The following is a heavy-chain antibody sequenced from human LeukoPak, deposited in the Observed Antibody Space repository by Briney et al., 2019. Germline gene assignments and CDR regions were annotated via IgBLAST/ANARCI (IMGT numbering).Heavy chain of an antibody. CDR1: GFTFDDYA. CDR3: AKDITGGSGSYPLNYLDY. J-gene: IGHJ4*02. Sequence: QPGRSLRLSCAASGFTFDDYAMHWVRQAPGKGLEWVSGISWNSGSIGYADSVKGRFTISRDNAKNSLYLQMNSLRAEDTALYYCAKDITGGSGSYPLNYLDYWGQGTLVTVSS. D-gene: IGHD3-10*01. V-gene: IGHV3-9*01. CDR2: ISWNSGSI.